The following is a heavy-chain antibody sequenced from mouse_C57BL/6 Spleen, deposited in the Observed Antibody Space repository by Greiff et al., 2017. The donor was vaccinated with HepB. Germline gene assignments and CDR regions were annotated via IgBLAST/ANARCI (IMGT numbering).Heavy chain of an antibody. V-gene: IGHV1-7*01. CDR2: INPSSGYT. J-gene: IGHJ2*01. Sequence: VQLQQSGAELAKPGASVKLSCKASGYTFTSYWMHWVKQRPGQGLEWIGYINPSSGYTKYNQKFKDKATLTADKSYSTAYMQLSSLTYEDSAVFYCARVTGKGFDYWGQGTTLTVAS. D-gene: IGHD2-13*01. CDR3: ARVTGKGFDY. CDR1: GYTFTSYW.